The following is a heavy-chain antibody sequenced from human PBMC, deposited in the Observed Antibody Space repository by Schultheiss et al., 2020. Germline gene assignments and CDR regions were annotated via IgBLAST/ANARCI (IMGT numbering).Heavy chain of an antibody. Sequence: GGSLRLSCASSEFTFSRSSMHWVRQAPGRGLEWVALISYDGRAEYYADSVKGRFTISRDNIMNTLYLQMNSLRVEDTAVYYCARDLSYDSGAYYIFEYWGLGTLVTVSS. D-gene: IGHD3-10*01. J-gene: IGHJ4*02. CDR1: EFTFSRSS. V-gene: IGHV3-30*04. CDR3: ARDLSYDSGAYYIFEY. CDR2: ISYDGRAE.